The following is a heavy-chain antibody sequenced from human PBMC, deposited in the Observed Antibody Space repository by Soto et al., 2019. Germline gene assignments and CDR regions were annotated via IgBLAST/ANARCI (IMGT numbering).Heavy chain of an antibody. D-gene: IGHD6-19*01. J-gene: IGHJ4*02. V-gene: IGHV4-4*02. CDR2: IYYSGST. Sequence: PSETLSLTCAVSGGSISSSNWWSWVRQPPGKGLEWIGEIYYSGSTNYNPSLKSRVTISVDKSKNQFSLKLSSVTAADTAVYYCARVSVAGTRFDYWGQGTLVTVSS. CDR3: ARVSVAGTRFDY. CDR1: GGSISSSNW.